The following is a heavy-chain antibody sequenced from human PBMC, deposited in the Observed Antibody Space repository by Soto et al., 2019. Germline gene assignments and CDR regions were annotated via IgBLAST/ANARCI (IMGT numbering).Heavy chain of an antibody. CDR3: AALADNWFDP. Sequence: GESLKISCQGSGYKVSAWHSFTSYWIGWVRQMPGKGLEWMGIIYPGDSDTRYSPSFQGQVTIPADKSISTAYLQWSSLKASDTAMYYCAALADNWFDPWGQGTLVTVSS. CDR1: GYKVSAWHSFTSYW. CDR2: IYPGDSDT. V-gene: IGHV5-51*01. J-gene: IGHJ5*02.